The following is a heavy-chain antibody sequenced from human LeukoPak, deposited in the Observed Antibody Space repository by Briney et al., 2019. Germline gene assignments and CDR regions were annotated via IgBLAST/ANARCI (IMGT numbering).Heavy chain of an antibody. D-gene: IGHD3-10*01. Sequence: SETLSLTCTVSGGSISGSSYYWGWIRQPPGKGLEWIGSIYYSGSTYYNLSLKSRVTISVDTSKNQFSLKLSSVTAADTAVYYCATFMVRGVIAYAFDIWGQGTMVTVSS. CDR3: ATFMVRGVIAYAFDI. J-gene: IGHJ3*02. V-gene: IGHV4-39*07. CDR2: IYYSGST. CDR1: GGSISGSSYY.